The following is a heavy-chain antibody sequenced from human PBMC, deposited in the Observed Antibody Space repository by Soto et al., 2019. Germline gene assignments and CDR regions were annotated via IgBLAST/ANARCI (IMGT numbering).Heavy chain of an antibody. V-gene: IGHV4-59*01. J-gene: IGHJ6*03. Sequence: SETLSLTCTVSGGSISSYYWSWIRQPPGKGLEWIGYIYYSGSTNYNPSLKSRVTISVDTSKNQFSLKLSSVTAADTAVYYCASSRAYYYYYYMDVWGKGTTVTVSS. CDR3: ASSRAYYYYYYMDV. CDR1: GGSISSYY. CDR2: IYYSGST.